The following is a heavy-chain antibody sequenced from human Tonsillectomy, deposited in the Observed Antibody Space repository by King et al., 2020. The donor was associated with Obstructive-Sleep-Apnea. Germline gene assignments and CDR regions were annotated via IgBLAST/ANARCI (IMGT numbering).Heavy chain of an antibody. Sequence: VQLVESGGGLVRPGGSLRLSCAASGFDFSDHYMSWLRQAPGKGPEWISYITTSGSYTNYAVSVKGRFTISRDNAKNSLYLQMKFLKVEDTAVYFCARQIGASGSYYYYYGLDVWGQGTTVTVSS. CDR1: GFDFSDHY. D-gene: IGHD1-26*01. CDR3: ARQIGASGSYYYYYGLDV. V-gene: IGHV3-11*06. J-gene: IGHJ6*02. CDR2: ITTSGSYT.